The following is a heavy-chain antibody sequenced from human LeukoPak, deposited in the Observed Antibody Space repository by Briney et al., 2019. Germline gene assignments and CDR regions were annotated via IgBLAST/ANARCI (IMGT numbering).Heavy chain of an antibody. CDR2: ISWNSGSI. CDR1: GFTFDDYA. D-gene: IGHD5-18*01. J-gene: IGHJ4*02. V-gene: IGHV3-9*01. CDR3: AKDIGYSYASGCDY. Sequence: GGSLRLSCAASGFTFDDYAMHWVRQAPGKGLEWVSGISWNSGSIGYADSVKGRLTISRDNAKNSLYLQMNSLRAEDTALYYCAKDIGYSYASGCDYWGQGTLVTVSS.